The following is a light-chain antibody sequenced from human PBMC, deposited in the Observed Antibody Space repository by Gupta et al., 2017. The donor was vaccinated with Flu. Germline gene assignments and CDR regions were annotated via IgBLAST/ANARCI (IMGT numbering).Light chain of an antibody. V-gene: IGKV1-5*03. Sequence: DIKMTQSPSILSASVGDRVTITCRASQTISTWLAWYQQKPGKAPKLLMDKASTLEKGVPSRFSGSGSGAEFILTITSLQPDDVATYYCQNDSNSPWTFGQGTKVEIK. CDR3: QNDSNSPWT. CDR2: KAS. J-gene: IGKJ1*01. CDR1: QTISTW.